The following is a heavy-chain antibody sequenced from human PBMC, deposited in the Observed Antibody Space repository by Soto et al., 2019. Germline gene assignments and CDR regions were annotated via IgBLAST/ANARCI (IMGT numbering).Heavy chain of an antibody. J-gene: IGHJ6*01. CDR2: ISSSGSTT. CDR1: GFTFSSYE. Sequence: PGGSLRLSCAASGFTFSSYEMNWVRQAPGKGLEWVSYISSSGSTTNYPDSVRGRFTISRDNAKNSLFLQMNSLRVEDTAVYYCATATTGLGVRGQGTTVTVSS. D-gene: IGHD1-1*01. V-gene: IGHV3-48*03. CDR3: ATATTGLGV.